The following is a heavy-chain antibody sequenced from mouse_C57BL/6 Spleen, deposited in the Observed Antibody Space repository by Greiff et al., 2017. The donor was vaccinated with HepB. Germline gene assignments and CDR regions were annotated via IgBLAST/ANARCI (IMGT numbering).Heavy chain of an antibody. V-gene: IGHV1-20*01. CDR1: GYSFTGYF. CDR2: INPYNGDT. J-gene: IGHJ4*01. Sequence: EVQLQQSGPELVKPGDSVKISCKASGYSFTGYFMNWVMQSHGKSLEWIGRINPYNGDTFYNQKFKGKATLTVDKSSSTAHMELRSLTSEDSAVYYCAKERHYGSSPYAMDYWGQGTSVTVSS. D-gene: IGHD1-1*01. CDR3: AKERHYGSSPYAMDY.